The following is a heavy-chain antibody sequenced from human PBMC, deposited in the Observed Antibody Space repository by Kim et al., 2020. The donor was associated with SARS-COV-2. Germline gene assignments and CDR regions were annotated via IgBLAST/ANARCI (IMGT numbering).Heavy chain of an antibody. J-gene: IGHJ4*02. V-gene: IGHV3-48*03. CDR3: ARDRPGLFVSPLLDY. CDR2: ISSSGSTI. Sequence: GSLRLSCSASGFTFSGYEMNWVRQAPGKGLEWVSYISSSGSTIYYAVSVKGRFTISRDNAKKSLYLQMNSLRAEDTAVYYCARDRPGLFVSPLLDYWGQGTLVTVSS. D-gene: IGHD2-21*01. CDR1: GFTFSGYE.